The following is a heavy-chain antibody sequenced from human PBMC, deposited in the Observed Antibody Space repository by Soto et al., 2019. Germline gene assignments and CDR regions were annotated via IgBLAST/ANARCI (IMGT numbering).Heavy chain of an antibody. V-gene: IGHV4-39*01. D-gene: IGHD1-26*01. CDR2: IYYSGST. CDR1: VDSISSSSYY. Sequence: SDTLSLTCTVSVDSISSSSYYWGWIRQPPGKGLEWIGSIYYSGSTYYNPSLKSRVTISVDTSKNQFPLKLSSVTAADTAVYYCARHSVGAINYYFEYWRQGTLVPVPS. CDR3: ARHSVGAINYYFEY. J-gene: IGHJ4*02.